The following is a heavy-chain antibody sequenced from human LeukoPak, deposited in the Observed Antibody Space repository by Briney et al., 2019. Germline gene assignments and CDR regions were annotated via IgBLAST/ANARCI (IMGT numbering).Heavy chain of an antibody. D-gene: IGHD3-10*01. V-gene: IGHV3-13*01. CDR3: ASGVTYYYGSASDY. CDR1: GFTFSSYD. CDR2: IGTAGDT. J-gene: IGHJ4*02. Sequence: GGSLRLSCAASGFTFSSYDMHWVRQATGKGLEWVSAIGTAGDTYYPGSVKGRFTISRENAKNSLYLQMNSLRAEDTAVYYCASGVTYYYGSASDYWGQGTLVTVSS.